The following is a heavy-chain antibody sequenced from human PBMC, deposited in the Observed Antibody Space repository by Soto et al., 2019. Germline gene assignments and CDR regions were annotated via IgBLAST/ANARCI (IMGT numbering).Heavy chain of an antibody. V-gene: IGHV4-4*02. D-gene: IGHD4-17*01. CDR3: ARVWTTVTNWLDP. J-gene: IGHJ5*02. CDR1: GGSISSSNW. Sequence: PSETLSLTCAVSGGSISSSNWWSWVRQPPGKGLEWIGEIYHSGSTNYNPSLKSRVTISVDKSKNQFSLKLSSVTAADTAVYYCARVWTTVTNWLDPWGQGTLVTGSS. CDR2: IYHSGST.